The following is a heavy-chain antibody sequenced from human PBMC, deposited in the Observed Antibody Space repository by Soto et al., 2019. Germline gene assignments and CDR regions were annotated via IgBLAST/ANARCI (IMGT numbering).Heavy chain of an antibody. CDR1: GFTFSSYA. V-gene: IGHV3-23*01. J-gene: IGHJ6*02. Sequence: PGGSLRLSCTASGFTFSSYAMSWVRQAPGKGLEWVSAIWGGDINAYYADSVKGWFTISRDTSKNTLYLQMNSLRAEDTAVYYCAKRLLDNGDSDYYYYGLDVWGQGTTVTVSS. D-gene: IGHD4-17*01. CDR2: IWGGDINA. CDR3: AKRLLDNGDSDYYYYGLDV.